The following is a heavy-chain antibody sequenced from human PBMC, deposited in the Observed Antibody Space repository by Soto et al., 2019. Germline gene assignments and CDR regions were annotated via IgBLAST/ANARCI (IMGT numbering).Heavy chain of an antibody. CDR3: ARGNYYDSSGYYPEGAFDI. CDR2: IYPGDSDT. Sequence: GESLKISCKGSGYSFTSYWISWVRQMPGKGLEWMGSIYPGDSDTSYSPSFQGQVTISADKSISTAYLQWSSLKASDTAMYYCARGNYYDSSGYYPEGAFDIWGQGTMVTVSS. J-gene: IGHJ3*02. D-gene: IGHD3-22*01. CDR1: GYSFTSYW. V-gene: IGHV5-51*01.